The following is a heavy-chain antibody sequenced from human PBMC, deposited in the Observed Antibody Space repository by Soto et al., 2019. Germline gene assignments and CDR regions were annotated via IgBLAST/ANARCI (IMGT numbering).Heavy chain of an antibody. CDR3: GGDSSGYYYPDVFDI. Sequence: PGGSLRLSCAASGFNFSSYSMNWVRQAPGKGLEWVSYISSSSSTIYYADSVKGRFTISRDNAKNSLYLQMNSLRDEDTAVYYCGGDSSGYYYPDVFDIWGQGTMVTVSS. V-gene: IGHV3-48*02. J-gene: IGHJ3*02. CDR2: ISSSSSTI. D-gene: IGHD3-22*01. CDR1: GFNFSSYS.